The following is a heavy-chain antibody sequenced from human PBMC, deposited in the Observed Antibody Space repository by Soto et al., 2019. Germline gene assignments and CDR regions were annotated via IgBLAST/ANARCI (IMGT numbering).Heavy chain of an antibody. CDR3: AKDHPYVEGLGY. V-gene: IGHV3-23*01. Sequence: PLGSLRLSCAASGFTFSSYAMIWVRQAPGKGLEWVSAISGSGGSTYYADSVKGRFTISRDNSKNTLYLQMNSLRAEDTAVYYCAKDHPYVEGLGYWGQGTLVTVSS. CDR2: ISGSGGST. CDR1: GFTFSSYA. D-gene: IGHD3-16*01. J-gene: IGHJ4*02.